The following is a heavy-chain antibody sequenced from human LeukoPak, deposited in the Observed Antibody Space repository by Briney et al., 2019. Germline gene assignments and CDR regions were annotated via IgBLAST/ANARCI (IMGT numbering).Heavy chain of an antibody. J-gene: IGHJ6*02. D-gene: IGHD3-10*01. CDR2: ISYSGGTT. CDR1: GFTFNTYA. CDR3: AKDRGRAGYYGLDV. V-gene: IGHV3-23*01. Sequence: GGSLRLSCAASGFTFNTYAMSWVRQAPGKGLGWVSGISYSGGTTYYADSVKGRFTMSRDNSKNTLYLQMNSLRAEDTAVYYCAKDRGRAGYYGLDVWGLGTTVTVSS.